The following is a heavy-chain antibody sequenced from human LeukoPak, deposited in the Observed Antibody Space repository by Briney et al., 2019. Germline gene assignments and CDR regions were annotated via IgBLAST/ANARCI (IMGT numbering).Heavy chain of an antibody. J-gene: IGHJ4*02. Sequence: GGSLRLSCAASGFTFSSYAMSWVRQAPGKGLEWVSGISGRGGSTYYADSVKGRFTISRDTSKNTLYLQMNSLRAEDTAVYYCAKDKRSWNEYFDYWGQGTLVTVSS. D-gene: IGHD1-1*01. V-gene: IGHV3-23*01. CDR1: GFTFSSYA. CDR2: ISGRGGST. CDR3: AKDKRSWNEYFDY.